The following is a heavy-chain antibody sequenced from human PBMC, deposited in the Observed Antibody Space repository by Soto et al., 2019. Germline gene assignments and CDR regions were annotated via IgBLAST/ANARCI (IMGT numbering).Heavy chain of an antibody. CDR3: ASARSSSWYPASDYYYYGMDV. J-gene: IGHJ6*02. CDR2: IKQDGSEK. V-gene: IGHV3-7*01. Sequence: VGSLRLSCAASGFTFSSYWMSWVRQAPGKGLEWVANIKQDGSEKYYVDSVKGRFTISRDNAKNSLYLQMNSLRAEDTAVYYCASARSSSWYPASDYYYYGMDVWGQGTTVTVSS. CDR1: GFTFSSYW. D-gene: IGHD6-13*01.